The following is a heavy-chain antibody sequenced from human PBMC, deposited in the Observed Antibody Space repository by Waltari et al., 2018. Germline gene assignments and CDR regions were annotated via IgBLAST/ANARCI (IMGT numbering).Heavy chain of an antibody. CDR2: MNPNSGNT. Sequence: QVQLVQSGAEVKKPGASVKVSCKASGYTFPSYDINWVGQATGQGLEWMGWMNPNSGNTGYAQKFQGRVTMTRNTSISTAYMELSSLRSEDTAVYYCARGRGIVVVPAQLLTGGFDPWGQGTLVTVSS. CDR3: ARGRGIVVVPAQLLTGGFDP. V-gene: IGHV1-8*01. J-gene: IGHJ5*02. CDR1: GYTFPSYD. D-gene: IGHD2-2*01.